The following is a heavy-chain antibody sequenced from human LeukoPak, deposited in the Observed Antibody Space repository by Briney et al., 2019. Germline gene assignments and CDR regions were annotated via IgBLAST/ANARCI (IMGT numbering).Heavy chain of an antibody. J-gene: IGHJ4*02. CDR2: ISWNSGTI. V-gene: IGHV3-9*01. D-gene: IGHD3-22*01. Sequence: GRSLRLSCAASGFTFHDYAMHWVRQAPGKGLEWVSGISWNSGTIAYADSVKGRFTISRDNAKKSLFLQMNSLRAEDTAFYYCAKDIQYYYHSSGYDYWGQGTLVTVSS. CDR1: GFTFHDYA. CDR3: AKDIQYYYHSSGYDY.